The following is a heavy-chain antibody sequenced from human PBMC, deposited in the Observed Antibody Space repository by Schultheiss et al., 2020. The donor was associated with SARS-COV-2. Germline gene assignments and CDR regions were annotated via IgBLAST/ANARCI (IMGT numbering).Heavy chain of an antibody. Sequence: TLSLTCAVSGGSITDTNWWTWVRQPPGKGLEWIGEINHSGSTKYNPSLKSRVTISVDTSKNQFSLKVSSVTAADTAVYYCARVGRIGSGGDRPGALDNWGQGTLVTVSS. CDR1: GGSITDTNW. D-gene: IGHD2-21*01. CDR3: ARVGRIGSGGDRPGALDN. CDR2: INHSGST. J-gene: IGHJ4*02. V-gene: IGHV4-4*02.